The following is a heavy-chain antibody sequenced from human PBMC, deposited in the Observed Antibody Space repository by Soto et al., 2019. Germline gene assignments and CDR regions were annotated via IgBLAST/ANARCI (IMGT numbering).Heavy chain of an antibody. CDR1: GFTFSSYA. V-gene: IGHV3-23*01. CDR3: AKVGITMIVVVPFYFDY. Sequence: GGSLRLSCAASGFTFSSYAMSWVRQAPGKGLEWVSAISGSGGSTYYADSVKGRFTISRDNSKNTLYLQMNSLRAEDTAVYYCAKVGITMIVVVPFYFDYWGQGTLVTVSS. J-gene: IGHJ4*02. D-gene: IGHD3-22*01. CDR2: ISGSGGST.